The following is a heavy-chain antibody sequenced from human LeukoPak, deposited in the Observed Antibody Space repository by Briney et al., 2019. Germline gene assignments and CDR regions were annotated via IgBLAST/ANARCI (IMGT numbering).Heavy chain of an antibody. CDR1: GYSFTSYW. V-gene: IGHV5-51*01. CDR2: IYPGDSDT. D-gene: IGHD2-2*01. CDR3: ARVLVPAAIGYFDY. Sequence: GESLKISCKGSGYSFTSYWIGWVRQMPGKGLGWMGIIYPGDSDTRYSPSFQGQVTISADKSISTAYLQWSGLKASDTAMYYCARVLVPAAIGYFDYWGQGTLVTVSS. J-gene: IGHJ4*02.